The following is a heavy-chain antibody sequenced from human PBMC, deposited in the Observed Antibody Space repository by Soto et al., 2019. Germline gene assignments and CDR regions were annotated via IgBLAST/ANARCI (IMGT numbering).Heavy chain of an antibody. V-gene: IGHV1-18*01. CDR1: GYTFTSYG. CDR2: ISAYNGNT. CDR3: ARDPSSSWYEDSPPFDC. D-gene: IGHD6-13*01. J-gene: IGHJ4*02. Sequence: QVQLVQSGAEVKKPGASVKVSCKASGYTFTSYGISWVRQAPGQGLEWMGWISAYNGNTNYAQKLQGRVTMTTDTSTSKAYMERRSLRSDDTAVYYCARDPSSSWYEDSPPFDCWGQGTLVTVSS.